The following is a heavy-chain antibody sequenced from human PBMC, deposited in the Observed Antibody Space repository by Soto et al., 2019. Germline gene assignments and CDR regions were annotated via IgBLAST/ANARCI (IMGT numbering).Heavy chain of an antibody. CDR1: GGSFSGYY. D-gene: IGHD2-8*02. J-gene: IGHJ4*02. CDR3: ARDQHTGLFGF. Sequence: QVQLQQWGAGLLKPSETLSLTCAVYGGSFSGYYWTWIRQPPGTGLEWIGEINHSGSTNYNPSLKRRGTILGDTSQNQFPPKPTSLGAADPGVFYWARDQHTGLFGFWGQGTLVTVSS. CDR2: INHSGST. V-gene: IGHV4-34*01.